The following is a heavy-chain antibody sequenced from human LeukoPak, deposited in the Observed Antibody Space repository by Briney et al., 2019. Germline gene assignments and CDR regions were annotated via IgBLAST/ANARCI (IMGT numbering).Heavy chain of an antibody. CDR2: TYYRSKWYN. CDR3: ARSTTGSFDY. CDR1: GDTVSAITSS. D-gene: IGHD1-1*01. J-gene: IGHJ4*02. Sequence: SQTLSLTYAISGDTVSAITSSWQWIRQSPSRGLEWLGRTYYRSKWYNEYAESVRSRITINPDTSKNQFSLQLNSVTPEDTAIYYCARSTTGSFDYWGQGTLVTVSS. V-gene: IGHV6-1*01.